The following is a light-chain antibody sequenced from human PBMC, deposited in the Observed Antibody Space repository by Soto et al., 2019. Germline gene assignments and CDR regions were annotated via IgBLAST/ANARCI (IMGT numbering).Light chain of an antibody. Sequence: QSVLTQPPSVSGVTGQRVTISCTGSNSNIGSNYDVHWYQQLPGSAPKLLIYGNNNRPSGVPDRFSASKSVTSASLAIAGLQAADEADYYCQSYDSRLSGVVFGGGTKVTVL. V-gene: IGLV1-40*01. CDR2: GNN. J-gene: IGLJ3*02. CDR1: NSNIGSNYD. CDR3: QSYDSRLSGVV.